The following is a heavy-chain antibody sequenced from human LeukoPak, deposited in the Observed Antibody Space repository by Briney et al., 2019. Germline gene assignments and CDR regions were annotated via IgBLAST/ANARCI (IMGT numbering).Heavy chain of an antibody. CDR1: GFTFSSYA. J-gene: IGHJ1*01. Sequence: GRSLRLSCAASGFTFSSYAMHWVRQAPGKGLEWVAVISYDGSNKYYADSVKGRFTISRDNSKNTLYLQMNSLRPEDTAQYSCANQPRSGPTRDYGDADAYWGQGTLVTVSS. CDR3: ANQPRSGPTRDYGDADAY. D-gene: IGHD4-17*01. CDR2: ISYDGSNK. V-gene: IGHV3-30-3*01.